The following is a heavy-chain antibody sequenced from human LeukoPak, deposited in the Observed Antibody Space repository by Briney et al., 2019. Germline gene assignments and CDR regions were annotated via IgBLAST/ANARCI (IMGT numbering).Heavy chain of an antibody. D-gene: IGHD6-13*01. J-gene: IGHJ4*02. Sequence: ASVKVSCKASGGTFSSYAISWVRQAPGQGLERMGRIIPILGIANYAQKFQGRVTITADKSTSTAYMELSSLRSEDTAVYYCARETSGYSSSFDYWGQGTLVTVSS. CDR2: IIPILGIA. V-gene: IGHV1-69*04. CDR3: ARETSGYSSSFDY. CDR1: GGTFSSYA.